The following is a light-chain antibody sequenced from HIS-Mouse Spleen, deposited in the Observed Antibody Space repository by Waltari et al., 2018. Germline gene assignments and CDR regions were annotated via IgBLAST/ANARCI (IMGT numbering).Light chain of an antibody. CDR3: CSYAGSSTWV. V-gene: IGLV2-23*01. CDR2: EGS. Sequence: QSALTQPASVPGSPGQSITISCTGTSRDVGSYNLFSWYQQHPGKAPKLMFYEGSKRPSGVSNRFSGSKSGNTASLTISGLQAEDEADYYCCSYAGSSTWVFGGGTKLTVL. CDR1: SRDVGSYNL. J-gene: IGLJ3*02.